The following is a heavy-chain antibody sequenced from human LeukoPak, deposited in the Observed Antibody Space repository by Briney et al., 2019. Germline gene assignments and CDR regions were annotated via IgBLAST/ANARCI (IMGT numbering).Heavy chain of an antibody. CDR1: GFTFSSFD. D-gene: IGHD1-1*01. CDR3: ARGGLEGFDP. CDR2: IGTAGDT. V-gene: IGHV3-13*01. Sequence: GGSLRLSCAASGFTFSSFDMHWVRQGIGKGLEWVSAIGTAGDTYYTGSVKGRFTTSRENAKNSLFLQINSLRVGDTAVYYCARGGLEGFDPWGQGTLVTVSS. J-gene: IGHJ5*02.